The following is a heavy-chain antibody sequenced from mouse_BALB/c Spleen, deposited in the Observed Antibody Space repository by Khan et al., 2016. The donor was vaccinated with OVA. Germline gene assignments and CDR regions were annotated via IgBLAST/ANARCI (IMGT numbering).Heavy chain of an antibody. CDR1: GFKIIDTY. D-gene: IGHD2-1*01. CDR2: IDPAHGNT. J-gene: IGHJ2*01. V-gene: IGHV14-3*02. CDR3: ALIYEGNYIYCDY. Sequence: VQLQQSGAELVKPGASVKLSCTASGFKIIDTYMHWVKQRPEQGLDWIGRIDPAHGNTKYDPKLQGKASITADTSSNTAYLQLRSLTSEDTAVFYCALIYEGNYIYCDYWGQGTTLTVSS.